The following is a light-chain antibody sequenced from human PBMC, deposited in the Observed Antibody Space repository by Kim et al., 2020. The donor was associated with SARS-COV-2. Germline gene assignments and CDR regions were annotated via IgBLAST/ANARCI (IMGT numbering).Light chain of an antibody. CDR1: NLGDKY. Sequence: SYELTQPPSVSVSPGQIASITCSGDNLGDKYACWYQQKPGQPPVLVIYQDSKRPSGIPERFSGSNSGNTATLTISGTQAMDEADYYCQAWDSSTHVVFGGGTQLTVL. J-gene: IGLJ2*01. V-gene: IGLV3-1*01. CDR3: QAWDSSTHVV. CDR2: QDS.